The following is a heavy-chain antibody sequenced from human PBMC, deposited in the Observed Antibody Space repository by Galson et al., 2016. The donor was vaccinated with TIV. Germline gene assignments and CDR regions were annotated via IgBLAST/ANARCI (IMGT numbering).Heavy chain of an antibody. D-gene: IGHD3-22*01. CDR2: INSDGSSI. Sequence: SLRLSCAASEFTFTNYWMEWVRQVPGKGLVWVSRINSDGSSIRYADSVKGRFTISRDNAENTLYLQMNSLRAEDTAVYYCTRVPFDYYDTSGYSYYFDYWGQGTLVSVSS. V-gene: IGHV3-74*01. CDR3: TRVPFDYYDTSGYSYYFDY. J-gene: IGHJ4*02. CDR1: EFTFTNYW.